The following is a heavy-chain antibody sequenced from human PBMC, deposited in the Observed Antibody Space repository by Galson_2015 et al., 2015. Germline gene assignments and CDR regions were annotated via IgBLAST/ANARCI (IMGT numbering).Heavy chain of an antibody. V-gene: IGHV3-11*05. CDR3: ARAKGARVVVAAPGSQFDP. CDR2: ISSSSSYT. J-gene: IGHJ5*02. D-gene: IGHD2-15*01. CDR1: GFTFSDYY. Sequence: SLRLSCAASGFTFSDYYMSWIRQAPGKGLEWVSYISSSSSYTNYADSVKGRFTISRDNAKNSLYLQMNSLRAEDTAVYYCARAKGARVVVAAPGSQFDPWGQGTLVTVSS.